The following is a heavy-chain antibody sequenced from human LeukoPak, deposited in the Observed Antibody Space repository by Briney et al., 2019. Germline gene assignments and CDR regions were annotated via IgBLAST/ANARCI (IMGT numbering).Heavy chain of an antibody. V-gene: IGHV3-66*01. Sequence: GGSLRLSCAASGFTVSSNYMSWVRQAPGKGLEWVSVTYSGGSTYYADSVKGRFIISRDNSKNTLYLQMNSLRAEDTAVYYCARDRAVAGTRWFDPWGQGTLVTVSS. D-gene: IGHD6-19*01. CDR2: TYSGGST. CDR1: GFTVSSNY. J-gene: IGHJ5*02. CDR3: ARDRAVAGTRWFDP.